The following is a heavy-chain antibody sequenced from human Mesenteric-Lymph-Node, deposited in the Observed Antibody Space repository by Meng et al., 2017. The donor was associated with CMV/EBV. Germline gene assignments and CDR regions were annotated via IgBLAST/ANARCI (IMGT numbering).Heavy chain of an antibody. D-gene: IGHD3-16*01. CDR3: ARAVTIGASYYGLDV. CDR2: LYSGGST. Sequence: GGSLRLSCAASGFIFNDFGMSWVRQAPGKGLEWVSVLYSGGSTYYADSVKGRFTISRDSSKNTLYFQMNSLRVEDTAVYYCARAVTIGASYYGLDVWGQGTTVTVSS. V-gene: IGHV3-66*02. CDR1: GFIFNDFG. J-gene: IGHJ6*02.